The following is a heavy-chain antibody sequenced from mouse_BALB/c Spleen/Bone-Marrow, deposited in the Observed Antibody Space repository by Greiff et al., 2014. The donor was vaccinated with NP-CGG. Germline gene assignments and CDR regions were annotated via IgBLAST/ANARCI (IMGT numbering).Heavy chain of an antibody. CDR1: GYTFTSYW. CDR3: ARGDYDYDDRFAY. J-gene: IGHJ3*01. D-gene: IGHD2-4*01. V-gene: IGHV1-87*01. CDR2: IYPGDGDT. Sequence: VQRVESGAELARPGASVKLSCKASGYTFTSYWMQWVKQRPGQGLEWIGAIYPGDGDTRYTQKFKGKATLTADKSSSTAYMQLSSLASEDSAVYYCARGDYDYDDRFAYWGQGTLVTVSA.